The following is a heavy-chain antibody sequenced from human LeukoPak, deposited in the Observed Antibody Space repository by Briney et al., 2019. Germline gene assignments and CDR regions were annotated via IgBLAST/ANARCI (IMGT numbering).Heavy chain of an antibody. Sequence: SETLSLTCAVYGGSLSGYYWSWIRQPPGKGLEWIGEINHSGSTNYNPSLKSRVTISVDTSKNQFSLKLSSVTAADTAVYYCARTRITGTTPFHYWGQGTLVTVSS. D-gene: IGHD1-7*01. J-gene: IGHJ4*02. CDR2: INHSGST. CDR3: ARTRITGTTPFHY. V-gene: IGHV4-34*01. CDR1: GGSLSGYY.